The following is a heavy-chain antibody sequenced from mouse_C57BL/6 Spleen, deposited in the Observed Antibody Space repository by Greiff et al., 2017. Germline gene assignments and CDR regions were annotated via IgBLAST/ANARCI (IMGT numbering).Heavy chain of an antibody. D-gene: IGHD1-2*01. CDR3: TPHDYSYYYAMDY. J-gene: IGHJ4*01. V-gene: IGHV14-1*01. CDR1: GFNIKDYY. CDR2: IDPEDGDT. Sequence: VQLQQSGAELVRPGASVKLSCTASGFNIKDYYMHWVKQRPEQGLEWIGRIDPEDGDTEYDPKFKGKATMTADTSSTTAYLQLRSLTSEYTAVYYCTPHDYSYYYAMDYWGQGTSVTVSS.